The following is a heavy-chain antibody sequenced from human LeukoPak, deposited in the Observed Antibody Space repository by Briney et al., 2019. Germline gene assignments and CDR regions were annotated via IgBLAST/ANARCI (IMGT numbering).Heavy chain of an antibody. J-gene: IGHJ4*02. Sequence: SETLSLTCTVSGGSISSGDYYWSWIRQPPGKGLEGIGYIYYSGSTYYNPSLKSRVTISVDTSKNQFSLKLSSVTAADTAVYYCASITMVRGVNYWGQGTLVTVSS. CDR3: ASITMVRGVNY. D-gene: IGHD3-10*01. CDR2: IYYSGST. CDR1: GGSISSGDYY. V-gene: IGHV4-30-4*08.